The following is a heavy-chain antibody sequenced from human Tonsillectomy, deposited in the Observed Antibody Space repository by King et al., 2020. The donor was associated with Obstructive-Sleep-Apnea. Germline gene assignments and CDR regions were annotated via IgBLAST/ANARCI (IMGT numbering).Heavy chain of an antibody. CDR2: IYYSWST. CDR3: ARDGGSWYYGMDV. J-gene: IGHJ6*02. Sequence: LQLQESGPGLVKPSETLSLTCTVSGGSISSSSYYWGWIRQPPGKGLAWIGSIYYSWSTYYNPALKSRVTISVDTSQNQFSLRLSSVTAADTAVYYCARDGGSWYYGMDVWGQGTTVTVSS. CDR1: GGSISSSSYY. D-gene: IGHD2-15*01. V-gene: IGHV4-39*07.